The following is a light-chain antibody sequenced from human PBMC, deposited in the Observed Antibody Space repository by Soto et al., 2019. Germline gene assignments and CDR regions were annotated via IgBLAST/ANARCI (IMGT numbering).Light chain of an antibody. Sequence: DIQVTQSPSSLSASVGERVTITCRASQSITTFLYWYQQKPGNAPKLLIYAASSLQTGVPSRFSGSGSGTDFTLTISSQQREDFATYYCQQAYGVPPTFGQGTKVEIK. CDR1: QSITTF. J-gene: IGKJ1*01. CDR2: AAS. CDR3: QQAYGVPPT. V-gene: IGKV1-39*01.